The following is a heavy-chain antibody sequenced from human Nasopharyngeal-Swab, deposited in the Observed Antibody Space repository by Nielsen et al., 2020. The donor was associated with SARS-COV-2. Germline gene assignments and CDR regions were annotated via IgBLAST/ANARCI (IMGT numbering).Heavy chain of an antibody. CDR3: AREGEYGAYDAPDY. D-gene: IGHD5-12*01. V-gene: IGHV1-69*10. Sequence: WVRQAPGQGLEWMGGIVPALGLPNYAQKFRGRVTISADRPTTTSYLELSSLRSEDTAIYYCAREGEYGAYDAPDYWGQGTLVTVSS. CDR2: IVPALGLP. J-gene: IGHJ4*02.